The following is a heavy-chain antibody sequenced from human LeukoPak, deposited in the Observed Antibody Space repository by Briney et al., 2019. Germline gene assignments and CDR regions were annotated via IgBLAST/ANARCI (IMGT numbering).Heavy chain of an antibody. CDR2: IYTTEST. Sequence: SETLSLTCSVSGGSISGYFWTWIRQPPGKGLEWVGYIYTTESTNYNPSLKSRVTISVDTSKNQFSLKLNSVIAADTAVYYCARLSGHSSSWYQYYFDSWGQGTLVTVSS. CDR3: ARLSGHSSSWYQYYFDS. D-gene: IGHD6-13*01. V-gene: IGHV4-4*09. J-gene: IGHJ4*02. CDR1: GGSISGYF.